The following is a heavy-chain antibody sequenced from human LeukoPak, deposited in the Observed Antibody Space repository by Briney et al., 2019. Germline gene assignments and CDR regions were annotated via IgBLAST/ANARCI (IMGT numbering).Heavy chain of an antibody. CDR3: ARRGGDFWSGYSGYYYGMDV. CDR1: GGSISSSSYY. CDR2: IYYSGST. J-gene: IGHJ6*02. Sequence: KPSETLSLTCTVSGGSISSSSYYWGWLRQPPGKGLEWIGSIYYSGSTYYNSSLKSRVTISVDTSKNQFSLKLSSVTAADTAVYYCARRGGDFWSGYSGYYYGMDVWGQGTTVTVSS. D-gene: IGHD3-3*01. V-gene: IGHV4-39*01.